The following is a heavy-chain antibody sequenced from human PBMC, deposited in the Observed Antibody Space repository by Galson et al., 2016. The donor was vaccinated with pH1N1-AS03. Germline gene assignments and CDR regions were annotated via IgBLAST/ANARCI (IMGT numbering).Heavy chain of an antibody. CDR3: AREGYGSGSYYPYYFDY. CDR2: VFYTGAT. D-gene: IGHD3-10*01. Sequence: ETLSLTCNVSGASVNTQNYYWTWIRQSPEKGLEWIGYVFYTGATNYNPSLQSRLTVSIDKSKNQFSLELRSVTAADTAVYFCAREGYGSGSYYPYYFDYWGQGALVTVSS. V-gene: IGHV4-61*01. CDR1: GASVNTQNYY. J-gene: IGHJ4*02.